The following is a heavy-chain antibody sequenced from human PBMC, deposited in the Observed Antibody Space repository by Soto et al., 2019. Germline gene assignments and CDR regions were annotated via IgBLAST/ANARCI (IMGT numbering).Heavy chain of an antibody. CDR1: GFTFSSYA. CDR2: ISGSGGST. CDR3: AKDLRYSPYYGMDV. V-gene: IGHV3-23*01. J-gene: IGHJ6*02. D-gene: IGHD4-4*01. Sequence: GGSLRLSCAASGFTFSSYAMSWVRQAPGKGLEWVSAISGSGGSTYYADSVKGRFTISRDNSKNTLYLQMNSLRAEDTAVYYCAKDLRYSPYYGMDVWGQGTTVTVSS.